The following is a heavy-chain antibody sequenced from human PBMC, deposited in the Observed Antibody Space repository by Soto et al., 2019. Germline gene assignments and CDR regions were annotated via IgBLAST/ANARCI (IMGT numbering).Heavy chain of an antibody. CDR3: ARDLVEDDLVYAQYYYYYGMDV. CDR1: GYTFTSYY. D-gene: IGHD2-8*01. J-gene: IGHJ6*02. CDR2: INPSGGST. Sequence: GASVKVSSKASGYTFTSYYMHWVRQAPGQGLEWMGIINPSGGSTSYAQKFQGRVTMTRDTSTSTVYMELSSLRSEDTAVYYCARDLVEDDLVYAQYYYYYGMDVWGQGTTVTVSS. V-gene: IGHV1-46*01.